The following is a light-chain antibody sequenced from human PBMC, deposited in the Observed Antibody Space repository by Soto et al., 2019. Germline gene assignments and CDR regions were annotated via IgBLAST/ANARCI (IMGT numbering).Light chain of an antibody. CDR3: QQDGSSFT. V-gene: IGKV3-20*01. CDR2: GAS. J-gene: IGKJ5*01. CDR1: QSVSSSY. Sequence: EIVLTQSPGTLSLSPGERATLSCRASQSVSSSYLAWYQQKPGQAPRLLIYGASSRATGIPDRFSGSGSGTDFTLTISRLEPEDLAVYYCQQDGSSFTFGQGTRLEIK.